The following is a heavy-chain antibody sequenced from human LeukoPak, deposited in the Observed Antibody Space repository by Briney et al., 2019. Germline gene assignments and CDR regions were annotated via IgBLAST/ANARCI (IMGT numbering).Heavy chain of an antibody. CDR3: ARMYYYDSSGPTALDY. V-gene: IGHV4-39*01. Sequence: SETLSLTCTVSGGSISSSSYYWGWIRQPPGKGLEWIRSIYYSGSTYYNPSLKSRVTISVDTSKNQFSPRLSSVTAADTAVYYCARMYYYDSSGPTALDYWGQGTLVTVSS. CDR1: GGSISSSSYY. D-gene: IGHD3-22*01. CDR2: IYYSGST. J-gene: IGHJ4*02.